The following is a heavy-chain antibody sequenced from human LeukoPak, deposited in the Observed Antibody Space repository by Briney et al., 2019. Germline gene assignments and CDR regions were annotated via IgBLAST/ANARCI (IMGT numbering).Heavy chain of an antibody. Sequence: ASVKVSCTASAYTITGYYMHWVRQAPGPGLEWMGWINPDSGGTNYAQKFQGRVTMTRDTSISTGYMEVSRLRSDDTAVYYCAREGSGWYRNFDYWGQGTLVTVSS. CDR2: INPDSGGT. J-gene: IGHJ4*02. CDR1: AYTITGYY. CDR3: AREGSGWYRNFDY. D-gene: IGHD6-19*01. V-gene: IGHV1-2*02.